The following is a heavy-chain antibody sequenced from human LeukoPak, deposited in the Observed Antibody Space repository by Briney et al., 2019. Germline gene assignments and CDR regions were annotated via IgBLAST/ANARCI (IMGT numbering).Heavy chain of an antibody. CDR3: ARYCSGGSCYLTTRYFDY. CDR2: ISGSGYTI. V-gene: IGHV3-48*03. Sequence: PGGSLRLSCAASGFTFSSYEMNWFRQAPGKGLEWVSYISGSGYTIYYADSVKGRFTISRDNAKNSLYLQMNSLRAEDTAVYYCARYCSGGSCYLTTRYFDYWGQGTLVTVSS. CDR1: GFTFSSYE. D-gene: IGHD2-15*01. J-gene: IGHJ4*02.